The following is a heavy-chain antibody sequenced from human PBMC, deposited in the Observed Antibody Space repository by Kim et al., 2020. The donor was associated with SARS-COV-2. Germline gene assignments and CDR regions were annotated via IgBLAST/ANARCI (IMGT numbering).Heavy chain of an antibody. CDR3: ARESSGYVDY. J-gene: IGHJ4*02. Sequence: RPYYQPSLKSRVTISVETSKNQFSLKLGSVTAADTTVYFCARESSGYVDYWGQGTLVTVSS. CDR2: RP. V-gene: IGHV4-31*02. D-gene: IGHD3-10*01.